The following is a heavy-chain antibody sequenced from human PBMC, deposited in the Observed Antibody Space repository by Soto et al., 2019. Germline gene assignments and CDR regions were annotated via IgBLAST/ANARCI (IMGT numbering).Heavy chain of an antibody. CDR3: ARAMGSSWYNGDSKGGSSDY. J-gene: IGHJ4*02. D-gene: IGHD6-13*01. CDR1: GGSISSGGYY. Sequence: SETLSLTCTVSGGSISSGGYYWSWIRQHPGKGLEWIGYIYYSGSTYYNPSLKSRVTISVDTSKNQFSLKLSSVTAADTAVYYCARAMGSSWYNGDSKGGSSDYWGQGTLVTVSS. V-gene: IGHV4-31*03. CDR2: IYYSGST.